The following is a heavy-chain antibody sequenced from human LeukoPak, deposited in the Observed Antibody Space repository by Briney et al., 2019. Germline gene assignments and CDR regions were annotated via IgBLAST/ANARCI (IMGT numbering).Heavy chain of an antibody. Sequence: GGSLRLSCAASGFPFSSYAMTWVRQAPGKGLGWVSSITGSGASTYYAASVKGRFSISKDKSTNTLYLQMNSLRVGDTGVYYCAKSSTKNRASSVFDFWGQGTMVAVSS. V-gene: IGHV3-23*01. D-gene: IGHD2-8*01. CDR1: GFPFSSYA. CDR3: AKSSTKNRASSVFDF. J-gene: IGHJ3*01. CDR2: ITGSGAST.